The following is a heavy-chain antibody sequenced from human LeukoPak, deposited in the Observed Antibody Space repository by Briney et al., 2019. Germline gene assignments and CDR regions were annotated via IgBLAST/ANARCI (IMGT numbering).Heavy chain of an antibody. CDR1: GYSFTSYW. Sequence: GESLKISCKGSGYSFTSYWINWVRQMPGKGLEWMGKIDPSDSYTNYSPSFQGHVTISADKSISTAYLQWSSLKASDTAMYYCATGARRLEQGFDPWGQGTLVTVSS. CDR2: IDPSDSYT. V-gene: IGHV5-10-1*01. CDR3: ATGARRLEQGFDP. D-gene: IGHD1/OR15-1a*01. J-gene: IGHJ5*02.